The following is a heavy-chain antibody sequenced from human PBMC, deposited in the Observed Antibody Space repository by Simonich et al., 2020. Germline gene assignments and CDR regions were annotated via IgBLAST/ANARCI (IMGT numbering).Heavy chain of an antibody. CDR3: ARGALTGDYYYMDV. D-gene: IGHD7-27*01. CDR2: INPNRGGT. CDR1: GYTFTGYY. Sequence: QVQLVQSGAEVKKPGASVKVSCKASGYTFTGYYMHWVRQAPGQGLEGMGWINPNRGGTNDAQKFQGRVTMTRDTSISTADMELSRLRSDDTAVYYCARGALTGDYYYMDVWGKGTTVTVSS. J-gene: IGHJ6*03. V-gene: IGHV1-2*02.